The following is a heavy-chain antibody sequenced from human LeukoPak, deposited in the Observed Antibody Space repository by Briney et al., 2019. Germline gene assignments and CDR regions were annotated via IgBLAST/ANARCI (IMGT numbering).Heavy chain of an antibody. CDR2: ISAYNGNT. Sequence: ASVKVSCKASGYTFTSYGISWVRQAPGQGLEWMGWISAYNGNTNYAQKLQGRVTMTTDTSTSTAYMELRSLRSDDTAVYYCARVGYDFWSGVPHYMDVWGKGTTVTVSS. D-gene: IGHD3-3*01. V-gene: IGHV1-18*01. CDR1: GYTFTSYG. CDR3: ARVGYDFWSGVPHYMDV. J-gene: IGHJ6*03.